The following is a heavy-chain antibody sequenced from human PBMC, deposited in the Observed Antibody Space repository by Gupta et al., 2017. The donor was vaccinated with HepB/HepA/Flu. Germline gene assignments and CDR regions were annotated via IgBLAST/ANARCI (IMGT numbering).Heavy chain of an antibody. V-gene: IGHV4-39*01. CDR1: GGSISSSSYY. Sequence: QLQLQESGPGLVKPSETLSLTCTVSGGSISSSSYYWGWIRQPPGKGLEWIGSIYYSGSTYYNPSLKSRVTISVDTSKNQFSLKLSSVTAADTAVYYCARHTGSPDAFDIWGQGTMVTVSS. CDR3: ARHTGSPDAFDI. D-gene: IGHD3-10*01. J-gene: IGHJ3*02. CDR2: IYYSGST.